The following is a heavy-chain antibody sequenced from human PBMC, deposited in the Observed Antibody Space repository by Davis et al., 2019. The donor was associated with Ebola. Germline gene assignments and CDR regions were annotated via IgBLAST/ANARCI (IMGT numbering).Heavy chain of an antibody. J-gene: IGHJ6*02. CDR3: ARDGHGLDV. V-gene: IGHV4-34*01. Sequence: MPGGSLRLSCAVYGGSFSGYYWSWIRQPPGRGLEWIGEINHSGSTNYNPSLKSRVTISVDMSKNQFSLKVSSVTAADTAVYYCARDGHGLDVWGQGTTVTVSS. CDR1: GGSFSGYY. CDR2: INHSGST.